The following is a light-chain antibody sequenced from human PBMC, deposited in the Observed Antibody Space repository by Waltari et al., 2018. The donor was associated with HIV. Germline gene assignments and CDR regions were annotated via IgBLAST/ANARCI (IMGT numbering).Light chain of an antibody. CDR2: DVT. CDR3: CSYSDSGTIL. Sequence: SALTQPASVSGSPGQSITISCLGASSDIGSFDYVSWYQQHPDKAPKLILYDVTYRPSGVSGLFSGSRSGSMASLTISWLQPEDEADYFCCSYSDSGTILFGGGTRVTVL. J-gene: IGLJ2*01. CDR1: SSDIGSFDY. V-gene: IGLV2-14*03.